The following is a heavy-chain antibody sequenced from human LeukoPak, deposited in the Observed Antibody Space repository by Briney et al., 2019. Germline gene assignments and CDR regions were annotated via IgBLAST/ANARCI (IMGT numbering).Heavy chain of an antibody. CDR3: VRDCSSASLSSGCYYAMDV. Sequence: GGSLRLSCAASGFTFNDYWMTWVRQAPGKGLEWVAHIKQDGSEKYYVDSLKRRFTISRDNAKNSLFLQMNSLRAEDTAVYYCVRDCSSASLSSGCYYAMDVWGKGTTVTVSS. J-gene: IGHJ6*04. CDR2: IKQDGSEK. CDR1: GFTFNDYW. V-gene: IGHV3-7*03. D-gene: IGHD2-2*01.